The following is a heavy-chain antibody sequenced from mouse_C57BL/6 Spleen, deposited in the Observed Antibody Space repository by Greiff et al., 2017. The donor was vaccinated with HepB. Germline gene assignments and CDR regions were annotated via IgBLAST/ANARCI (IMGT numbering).Heavy chain of an antibody. CDR1: GYTFTDYY. CDR3: ASPFYYYGSSYCFDV. D-gene: IGHD1-1*01. Sequence: EVKLQQSGPELVKPGASVKISCKASGYTFTDYYMNWVKQSHGKSLEWIGDINPNNGGTSYNQKFKGKATLTVDKSSSTAYMELRSLTSEDSAVYYCASPFYYYGSSYCFDVWGTGTTVTVSS. CDR2: INPNNGGT. J-gene: IGHJ1*03. V-gene: IGHV1-26*01.